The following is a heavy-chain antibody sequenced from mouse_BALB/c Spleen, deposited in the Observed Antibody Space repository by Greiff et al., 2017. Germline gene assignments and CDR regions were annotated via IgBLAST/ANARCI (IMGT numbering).Heavy chain of an antibody. J-gene: IGHJ1*01. Sequence: VESGGGLVQPGGSRKLSCAASGFTFSSFGMHWVRQAPEKGLEWVAYISSGSSTIYYADTVKGRFTISRDNPKNTLFLQMTSLRSEDTAMYYCARANWDWYFDVWGAGTTVTVSS. D-gene: IGHD4-1*01. CDR2: ISSGSSTI. CDR3: ARANWDWYFDV. CDR1: GFTFSSFG. V-gene: IGHV5-17*02.